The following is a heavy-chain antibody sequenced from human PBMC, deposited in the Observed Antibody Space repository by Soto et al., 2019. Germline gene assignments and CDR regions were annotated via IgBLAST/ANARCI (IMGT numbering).Heavy chain of an antibody. CDR1: GFTVSSNY. Sequence: GSLRLSCAASGFTVSSNYMSWVRQAPGKGLEWVSVIYSGGSTYYADSVKGRFTISRDNSKDTLYLQMNSLRAEDTAVYYCARDSDYYGSGSYPHLGQGTLVTVSS. D-gene: IGHD3-10*01. CDR2: IYSGGST. J-gene: IGHJ4*02. CDR3: ARDSDYYGSGSYPH. V-gene: IGHV3-66*01.